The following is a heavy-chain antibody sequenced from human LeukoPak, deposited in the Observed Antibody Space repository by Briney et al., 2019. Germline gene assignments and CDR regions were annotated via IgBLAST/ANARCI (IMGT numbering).Heavy chain of an antibody. V-gene: IGHV3-74*01. Sequence: GGSLRLSCAASGFTFSRDWMHWVRQAPGKGLVWISRIYSDGSGTSYADSVKGRFTISRDNAKNTLYLQMNSLRAEDMAVYYCARGGSSRLDQWGQGTLVTVSS. CDR1: GFTFSRDW. CDR2: IYSDGSGT. J-gene: IGHJ4*02. D-gene: IGHD6-13*01. CDR3: ARGGSSRLDQ.